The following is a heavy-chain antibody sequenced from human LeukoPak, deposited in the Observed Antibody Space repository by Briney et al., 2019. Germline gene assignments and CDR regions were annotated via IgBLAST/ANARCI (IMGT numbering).Heavy chain of an antibody. V-gene: IGHV4-59*01. CDR2: MYYSGTT. D-gene: IGHD2-21*02. CDR3: ARLPMAVTPHVDY. J-gene: IGHJ4*02. Sequence: AETLSLTCTVSGGSITSYYRSWIRQSPGKGLEWIGFMYYSGTTNYNPSLKSRVTISLGMSKNQFSLKLSSVTAADTAVYYCARLPMAVTPHVDYWGQGTLVTVSS. CDR1: GGSITSYY.